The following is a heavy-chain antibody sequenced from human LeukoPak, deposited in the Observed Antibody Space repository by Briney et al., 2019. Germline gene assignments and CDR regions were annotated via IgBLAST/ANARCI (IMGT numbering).Heavy chain of an antibody. D-gene: IGHD2-2*01. Sequence: PGGSLRLSCAASGFTFSSYGMHWVRQAPGKGLEWVAFIRYDGSNKYYADSVKGRCTISRDNSKNTLYLQMNSLRAEDTAVYYCAKVGYQLPPYYYYYYMDVWDKGTTVTVSS. V-gene: IGHV3-30*02. CDR2: IRYDGSNK. CDR1: GFTFSSYG. CDR3: AKVGYQLPPYYYYYYMDV. J-gene: IGHJ6*03.